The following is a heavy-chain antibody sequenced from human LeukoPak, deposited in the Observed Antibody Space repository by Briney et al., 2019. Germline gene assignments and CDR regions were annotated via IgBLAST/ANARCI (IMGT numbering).Heavy chain of an antibody. CDR2: IYYSGST. CDR3: ARDGEDSSGYYIDY. D-gene: IGHD3-22*01. Sequence: SQTLSLTCTVSGGSISSGDYYWSWIRQPPGKGLEWIGYIYYSGSTYYNPSLKSRVTISVDTSKNQSSLKLSSVTAADTAVYYCARDGEDSSGYYIDYWGQGTLVTVSS. V-gene: IGHV4-30-4*01. J-gene: IGHJ4*02. CDR1: GGSISSGDYY.